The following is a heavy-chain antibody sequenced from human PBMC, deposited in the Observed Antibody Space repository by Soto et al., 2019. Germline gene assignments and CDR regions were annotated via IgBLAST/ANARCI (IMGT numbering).Heavy chain of an antibody. V-gene: IGHV2-5*02. CDR3: AHRATMTIFGLIIDNGIWFDP. J-gene: IGHJ5*02. CDR1: GFSLSTSGAA. D-gene: IGHD3-3*01. Sequence: INLIESGPTLVKPTQTLTLTCTFSGFSLSTSGAAVGWVRQPPGRALEWLALIYWDGDKRYNASLGNRLTITKDTSRNQVVLTLTNVDPADTATYYCAHRATMTIFGLIIDNGIWFDPWGQGTRVIVSS. CDR2: IYWDGDK.